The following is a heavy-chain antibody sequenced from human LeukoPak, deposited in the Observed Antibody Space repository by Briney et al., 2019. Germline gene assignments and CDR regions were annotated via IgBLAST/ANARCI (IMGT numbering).Heavy chain of an antibody. CDR1: GFAFSGYW. CDR3: ARTIYYYESTSYFSDAFDV. Sequence: PGGSLRLSCAASGFAFSGYWMSWVRQAPGKGLDWVSSISPTSAYIYYQDSVKGRFTISRDDAKNSLYLEMDSLRAEDTAVYYCARTIYYYESTSYFSDAFDVWGQGTMVTVSS. V-gene: IGHV3-21*01. CDR2: ISPTSAYI. D-gene: IGHD3-22*01. J-gene: IGHJ3*01.